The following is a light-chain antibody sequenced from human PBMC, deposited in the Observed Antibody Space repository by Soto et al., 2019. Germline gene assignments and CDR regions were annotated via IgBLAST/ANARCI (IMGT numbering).Light chain of an antibody. CDR1: QGISSY. V-gene: IGKV1-9*01. CDR2: AAS. CDR3: QQLNSYPPYT. Sequence: DIQLTQSPSFLSASVGDRATITCRACQGISSYLAWYQQKPGKAPKLLIYAASTLQSGVPSRFSGSGSGTEFTLTISSLQPEDFATYYCQQLNSYPPYTFGQGTKLEIK. J-gene: IGKJ2*01.